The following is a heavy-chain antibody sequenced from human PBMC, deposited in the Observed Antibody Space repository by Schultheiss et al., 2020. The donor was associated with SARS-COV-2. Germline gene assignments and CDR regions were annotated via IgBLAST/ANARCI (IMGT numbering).Heavy chain of an antibody. V-gene: IGHV4-34*01. Sequence: SETLSLTCAVYGESFSGYYWSWIRQPPGKGLEWIGEINHSGSTNYNPSLKSRVTISVDTSKNQFSLKLSSVTAADTAVYYCARDNYYDSSGIWGYWGQGTLVTVSS. J-gene: IGHJ4*02. CDR3: ARDNYYDSSGIWGY. CDR2: INHSGST. D-gene: IGHD3-22*01. CDR1: GESFSGYY.